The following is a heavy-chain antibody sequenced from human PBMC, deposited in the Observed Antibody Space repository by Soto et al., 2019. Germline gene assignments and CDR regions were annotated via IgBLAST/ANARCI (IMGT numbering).Heavy chain of an antibody. CDR2: IYYSGST. J-gene: IGHJ4*02. CDR1: GGSVSSGSYY. V-gene: IGHV4-61*01. CDR3: ARKDIQLSLGFDY. Sequence: QVQLQESGPGLVKPSETLSLTCTVSGGSVSSGSYYWSWIRQPPGKGLEWIGYIYYSGSTNYNPSLQSRVTISVDTSKNQFSLKLSSVTAADTAVYYCARKDIQLSLGFDYWGQGTLVTVSS. D-gene: IGHD5-18*01.